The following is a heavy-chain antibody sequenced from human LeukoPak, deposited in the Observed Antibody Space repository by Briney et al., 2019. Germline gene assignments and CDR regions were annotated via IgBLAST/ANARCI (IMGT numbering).Heavy chain of an antibody. J-gene: IGHJ4*02. D-gene: IGHD3-22*01. CDR1: GFTFSTYT. Sequence: GGSLRLSCAASGFTFSTYTMNWVRQAPGKGLEWVSFISSSSSIIYYADSVKGRFTISRDNAKNSLYLQMNSLRDEDTAVYYCARPDSRGYYVFDYWGQGTLVTVSS. V-gene: IGHV3-48*02. CDR3: ARPDSRGYYVFDY. CDR2: ISSSSSII.